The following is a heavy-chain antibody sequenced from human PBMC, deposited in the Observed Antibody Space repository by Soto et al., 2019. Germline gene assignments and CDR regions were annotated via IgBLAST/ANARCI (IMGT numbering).Heavy chain of an antibody. Sequence: SETLSLTCAVYGGSFSGYYWSWIRQPPGKGLEWIGEINHSGSTNYNPPLKSRVTISVDTSKNQFSLKLSSVTAADTAVYYCARSWIQLWLNYWGQGTLVTVSS. CDR3: ARSWIQLWLNY. J-gene: IGHJ4*02. CDR1: GGSFSGYY. CDR2: INHSGST. V-gene: IGHV4-34*01. D-gene: IGHD5-18*01.